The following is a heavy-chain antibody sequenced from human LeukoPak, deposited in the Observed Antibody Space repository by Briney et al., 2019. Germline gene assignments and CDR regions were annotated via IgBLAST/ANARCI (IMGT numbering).Heavy chain of an antibody. CDR2: ISSNGGST. J-gene: IGHJ3*02. CDR1: GFTFSSYA. Sequence: GGSLRLSCSASGFTFSSYAMHWVRQAPGKGLEYVSAISSNGGSTYYADSVKGRFTIPRDNSKNTLYLQMSSLRAEDTAVYYCVKVWWGALAAYAFDIWGQGTMVTVSS. V-gene: IGHV3-64D*06. D-gene: IGHD6-19*01. CDR3: VKVWWGALAAYAFDI.